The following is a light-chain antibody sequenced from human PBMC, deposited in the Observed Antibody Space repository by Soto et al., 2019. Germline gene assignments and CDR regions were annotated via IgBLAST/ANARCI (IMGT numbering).Light chain of an antibody. V-gene: IGLV2-11*01. Sequence: QSALTQPASVSGSPGQSITISCTGTSSDVGGYNYVSWYQQYPGKAPKVMIYDVSKRPSGVPDRFSGSKSGNTASLTISGLQAEDEADYYCCSYAGSYTWVFGGGTKLTVL. CDR3: CSYAGSYTWV. CDR1: SSDVGGYNY. J-gene: IGLJ3*02. CDR2: DVS.